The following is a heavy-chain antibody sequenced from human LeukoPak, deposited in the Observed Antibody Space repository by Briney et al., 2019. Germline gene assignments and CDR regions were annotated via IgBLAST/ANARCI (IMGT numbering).Heavy chain of an antibody. D-gene: IGHD3-22*01. CDR2: ISAYNGNT. Sequence: ASVKVSCKASGYTFTSYGISWVRQAPGQGLEWMGWISAYNGNTNYAQKLQSRVTMTTDTSTSTAYMELRSLRSDDTAVYYCAREPTYYYDSSGRDAFDIWGQGTMVTVSS. V-gene: IGHV1-18*01. CDR3: AREPTYYYDSSGRDAFDI. CDR1: GYTFTSYG. J-gene: IGHJ3*02.